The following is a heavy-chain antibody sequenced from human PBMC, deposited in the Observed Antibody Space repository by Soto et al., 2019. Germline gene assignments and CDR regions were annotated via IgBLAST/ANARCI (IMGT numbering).Heavy chain of an antibody. CDR1: GYTFTIYD. CDR2: MNPNSGNT. CDR3: ALRGYYGSGSYYYYYYGMDV. D-gene: IGHD3-10*01. V-gene: IGHV1-8*01. J-gene: IGHJ6*02. Sequence: ASVKVACKASGYTFTIYDSSWVRQDTGQGLEWMGWMNPNSGNTGYAQKFQGRVTMTRNTSISTAYMELSSLRSEDTAVYYCALRGYYGSGSYYYYYYGMDVWGQGT.